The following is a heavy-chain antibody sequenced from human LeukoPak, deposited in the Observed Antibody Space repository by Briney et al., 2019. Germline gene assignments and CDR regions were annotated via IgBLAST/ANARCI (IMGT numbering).Heavy chain of an antibody. D-gene: IGHD3-16*01. CDR2: ISPSGGIT. J-gene: IGHJ1*01. V-gene: IGHV3-23*01. CDR3: AKDDDWGRYKH. CDR1: GFTFSSYE. Sequence: GGSLRLSCAAPGFTFSSYEMNWVRQAPGKGLEWVSGISPSGGITYYTDSVKGRFTISRDNSKNTQSLQMNSLRAEDTAVYYCAKDDDWGRYKHWGQGTQVTVSS.